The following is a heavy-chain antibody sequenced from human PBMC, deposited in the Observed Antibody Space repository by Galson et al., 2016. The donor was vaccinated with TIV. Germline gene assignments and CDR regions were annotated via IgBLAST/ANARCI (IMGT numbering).Heavy chain of an antibody. CDR2: IVPMLGLT. D-gene: IGHD3-10*01. J-gene: IGHJ5*01. CDR3: ARVTPHYGSGSYLDS. V-gene: IGHV1-69*02. CDR1: GDTFSSHT. Sequence: SVKVSCKASGDTFSSHTITWVRQAGGQGLEWMGRIVPMLGLTDYAQKFKGRVTITADMFASTVYMELSSLTSDDTAVYYCARVTPHYGSGSYLDSWGQGTLVTVSS.